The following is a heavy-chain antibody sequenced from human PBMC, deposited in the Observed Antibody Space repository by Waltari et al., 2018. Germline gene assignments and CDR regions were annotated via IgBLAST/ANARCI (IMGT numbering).Heavy chain of an antibody. CDR1: GYTFTGYY. D-gene: IGHD6-6*01. CDR2: INPYSGGT. V-gene: IGHV1-2*06. CDR3: ARRIAARDAFDI. J-gene: IGHJ3*02. Sequence: QVQLVQSGAEVKKPGASVKVSCKASGYTFTGYYMHWVRQAPGQGLEWMVRINPYSGGTSYAQKVQGRVTMTRDTSISTAYMELSRLRSDDTAVYYCARRIAARDAFDIWGQGTMVTVSS.